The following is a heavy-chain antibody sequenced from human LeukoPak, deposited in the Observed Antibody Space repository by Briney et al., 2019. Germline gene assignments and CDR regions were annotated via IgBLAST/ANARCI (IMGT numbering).Heavy chain of an antibody. CDR2: ISGSGART. Sequence: GGSLRLSCVASGFTFSSYSMNWVRQAPGKGLEWVSAISGSGARTYYADSVKGRFTISRENSKNTLYLQMNSLRAEDTAVYYCARGSGYSSSWNDYWGQGTLVTVSS. J-gene: IGHJ4*02. V-gene: IGHV3-23*01. D-gene: IGHD6-13*01. CDR3: ARGSGYSSSWNDY. CDR1: GFTFSSYS.